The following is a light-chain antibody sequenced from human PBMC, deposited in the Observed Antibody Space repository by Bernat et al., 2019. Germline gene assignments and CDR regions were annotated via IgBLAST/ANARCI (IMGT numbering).Light chain of an antibody. CDR3: SSYTSSSSVV. CDR1: SSDVGGYNY. CDR2: DVS. Sequence: QAARTQPASGSGAPGQSITISCTGTSSDVGGYNYVSWYQQHPGKAPKLMIYDVSNRPSGVSNRFSGSKSGNTASLTISGLQAEDEAAYYCSSYTSSSSVVFGGGTKLTVL. J-gene: IGLJ2*01. V-gene: IGLV2-14*03.